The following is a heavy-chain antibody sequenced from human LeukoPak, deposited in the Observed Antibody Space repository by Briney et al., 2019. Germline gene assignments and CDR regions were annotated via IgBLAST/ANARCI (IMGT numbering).Heavy chain of an antibody. CDR2: ISSSSSYI. D-gene: IGHD4-23*01. V-gene: IGHV3-21*01. J-gene: IGHJ4*02. Sequence: GGSLRLSCAASGFTFSDYAMNWVRQAPGKGLEWVSSISSSSSYIYYADSVKGRFTISRDNAKNSLYLQMNSLRAEDTAVYYCARGRNSKGFDYWGQGTLVTVSS. CDR3: ARGRNSKGFDY. CDR1: GFTFSDYA.